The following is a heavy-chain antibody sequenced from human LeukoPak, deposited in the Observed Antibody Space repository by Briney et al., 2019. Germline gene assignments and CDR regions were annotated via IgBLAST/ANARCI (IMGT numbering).Heavy chain of an antibody. J-gene: IGHJ5*02. CDR3: TRAFGQQPRVSWFDP. V-gene: IGHV3-49*03. D-gene: IGHD6-13*01. CDR1: GFTFGDYA. Sequence: GGSLRLSCTASGFTFGDYAMSWFRQAPGKGLEWVGFIRSKAYGGTTEYAASVKGRFTISRDDSKSIAYLQMNSLKTEDTAVYYCTRAFGQQPRVSWFDPWGQGTLVTVSS. CDR2: IRSKAYGGTT.